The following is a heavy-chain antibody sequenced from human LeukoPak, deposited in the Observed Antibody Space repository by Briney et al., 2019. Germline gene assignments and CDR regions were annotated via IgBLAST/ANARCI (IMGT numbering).Heavy chain of an antibody. V-gene: IGHV4-4*07. D-gene: IGHD6-13*01. CDR3: ARGHMAAAGRRGYYFDY. Sequence: SETLSLTCTVSGGSISSYYWSWIRQRAGRGLEWIGRIYTSGSTNYNPSLKSRVTMSVDTSKNQFSLKLSSVTAADTAVYYCARGHMAAAGRRGYYFDYWGQGTLVTVSS. CDR2: IYTSGST. CDR1: GGSISSYY. J-gene: IGHJ4*02.